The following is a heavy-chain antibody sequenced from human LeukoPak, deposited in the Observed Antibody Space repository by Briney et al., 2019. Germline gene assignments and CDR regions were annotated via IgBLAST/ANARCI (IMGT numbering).Heavy chain of an antibody. V-gene: IGHV3-21*01. Sequence: GGSLRLSCAASGFTFSSYSMNWVRQAPGKGLEWVSSISSSSSYIYYADSVKGRFTISRDDSKNTLYLEMNSLRIEDTAVYYCARMYSSSSDFDYWGQGTLVTVSS. D-gene: IGHD6-6*01. CDR3: ARMYSSSSDFDY. CDR1: GFTFSSYS. CDR2: ISSSSSYI. J-gene: IGHJ4*02.